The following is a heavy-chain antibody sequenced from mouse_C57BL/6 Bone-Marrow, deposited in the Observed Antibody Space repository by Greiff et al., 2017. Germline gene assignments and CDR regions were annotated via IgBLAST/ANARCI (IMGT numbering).Heavy chain of an antibody. CDR2: INPYYGGT. V-gene: IGHV1-19*01. J-gene: IGHJ3*01. D-gene: IGHD1-1*01. CDR3: ARRGYGSSDPFAY. Sequence: VQLQQSGPVLVKPGASVKMSCKASGYTFTDYYMNWVKQSHGKSLEWIGVINPYYGGTSYNQKFKGQATLTVANSSSTAYMELNSLTSEDAAVYYCARRGYGSSDPFAYWGQGTLVTVSA. CDR1: GYTFTDYY.